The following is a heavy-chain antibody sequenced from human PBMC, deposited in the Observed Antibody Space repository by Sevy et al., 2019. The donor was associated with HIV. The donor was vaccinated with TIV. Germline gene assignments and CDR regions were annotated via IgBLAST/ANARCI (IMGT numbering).Heavy chain of an antibody. CDR2: TYYRSKWNH. V-gene: IGHV6-1*01. Sequence: QSQTLSLTCDISGDSVSSDSAAWHWIRQSPSRGLEWLGRTYYRSKWNHDYAESVKSRIIINPDTSKNQFSLQLNSVTSEDTAVYYCARGGNYSQWHWGQGTRVTVSS. J-gene: IGHJ4*02. CDR1: GDSVSSDSAA. D-gene: IGHD6-19*01. CDR3: ARGGNYSQWH.